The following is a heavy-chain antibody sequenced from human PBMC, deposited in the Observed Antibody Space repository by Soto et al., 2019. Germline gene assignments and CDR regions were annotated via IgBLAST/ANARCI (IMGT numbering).Heavy chain of an antibody. CDR3: VKNSGWFNT. J-gene: IGHJ5*02. D-gene: IGHD3-10*01. V-gene: IGHV3-23*01. Sequence: PGGSLRLSGAASGFTFGTTYISWVRQAPGEGLEWVSTIDGSGVITYYADSVKGRFTISRDNSRNTVYLQMNSLRGDDTALYYCVKNSGWFNTRGQGALVKVSS. CDR2: IDGSGVIT. CDR1: GFTFGTTY.